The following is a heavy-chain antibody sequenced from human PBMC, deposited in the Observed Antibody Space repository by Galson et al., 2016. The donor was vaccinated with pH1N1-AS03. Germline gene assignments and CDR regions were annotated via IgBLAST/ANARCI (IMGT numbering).Heavy chain of an antibody. V-gene: IGHV5-51*01. D-gene: IGHD3-3*01. J-gene: IGHJ6*02. CDR2: IYPADSST. CDR3: ARQQDGRGSGLEWLFWYGMDV. CDR1: GYTFSNHW. Sequence: GAEVKKPGESLKISCKVSGYTFSNHWIGWVRQMPGKGLEWMGIIYPADSSTTYSPSFQGPVTISADQSISTAYLQWSSLRASDTAMYFWARQQDGRGSGLEWLFWYGMDVWGQGTTVIVSS.